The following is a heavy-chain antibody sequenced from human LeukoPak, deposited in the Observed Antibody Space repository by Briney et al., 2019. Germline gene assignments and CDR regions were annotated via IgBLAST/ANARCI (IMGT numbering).Heavy chain of an antibody. V-gene: IGHV4-30-4*07. D-gene: IGHD3-10*01. Sequence: PSQTLSLTCAVSGGSISSGGYSWSWIRQPPGKGLERIGYIYYSGSTNYNPSLKSRVTISVDTSKNQFSLKLSSVTAADTAVYYCARRYYGSGSYNFDYWGQGTLVTVSS. CDR2: IYYSGST. CDR3: ARRYYGSGSYNFDY. CDR1: GGSISSGGYS. J-gene: IGHJ4*02.